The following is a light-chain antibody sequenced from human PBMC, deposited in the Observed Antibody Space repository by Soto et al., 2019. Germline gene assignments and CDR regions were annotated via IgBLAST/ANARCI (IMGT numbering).Light chain of an antibody. J-gene: IGLJ3*02. CDR3: CSFAGSRSLV. Sequence: QSALTQPRSVSGSPGQPVTISCSGTSSDVGGYKYVSWYQRHPGEAPKLMIYDVSERPSGVPDRFSGSKSGNTASLTISGLQAEDEADHFCCSFAGSRSLVFGAGTQLTVL. CDR2: DVS. CDR1: SSDVGGYKY. V-gene: IGLV2-11*01.